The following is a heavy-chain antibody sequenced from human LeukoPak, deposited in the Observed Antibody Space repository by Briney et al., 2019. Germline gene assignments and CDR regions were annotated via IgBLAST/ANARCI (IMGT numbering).Heavy chain of an antibody. V-gene: IGHV4-34*01. CDR2: INHSGST. J-gene: IGHJ4*02. D-gene: IGHD7-27*01. Sequence: PSETLSLTYAVYGGSFSGYYWSWIRQPPGKGLEWIGEINHSGSTNYNPSLKSRVTISVDTSKNQFSLKLSSVTAADTAVHYCARAGNWGSRISDYWGPGTLVTVSS. CDR1: GGSFSGYY. CDR3: ARAGNWGSRISDY.